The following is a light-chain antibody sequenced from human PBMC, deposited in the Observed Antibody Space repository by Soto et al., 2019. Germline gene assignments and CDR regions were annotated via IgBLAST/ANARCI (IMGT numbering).Light chain of an antibody. J-gene: IGLJ1*01. CDR3: SLYTSTSTYV. CDR2: EVN. Sequence: QSVLTQPPSVSGSPGQSVTISCTGISSDIGSYNRVSWYQQPPGTAPKLMIYEVNNRPSGVPDRFSGSTSGNTASLTISGLQAEDEADYYCSLYTSTSTYVFGTGTKSPS. CDR1: SSDIGSYNR. V-gene: IGLV2-18*01.